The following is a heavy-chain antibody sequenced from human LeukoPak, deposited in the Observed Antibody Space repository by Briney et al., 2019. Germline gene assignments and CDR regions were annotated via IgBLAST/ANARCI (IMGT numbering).Heavy chain of an antibody. J-gene: IGHJ4*02. D-gene: IGHD6-25*01. CDR1: GLTFSRYW. V-gene: IGHV3-20*04. CDR2: LNWNGGFR. Sequence: PGGSLRLSCEASGLTFSRYWMTWVRQVPGKGLEWVSSLNWNGGFRAYADSVKGRFTISRDNAKNSLYLQMNSLRAEDTALYYCARVFSDSGFDYWGQGTLVTVSS. CDR3: ARVFSDSGFDY.